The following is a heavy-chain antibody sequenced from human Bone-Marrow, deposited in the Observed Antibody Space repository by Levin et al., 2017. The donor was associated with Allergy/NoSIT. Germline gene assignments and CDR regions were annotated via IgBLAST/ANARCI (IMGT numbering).Heavy chain of an antibody. Sequence: GESLKISCAASGFTFSSYGMHWVRQAPGKGLEWVAVIWHDGSNKYYADSVKGRFTISRDNSKNTLYLQMNSLRAEDTAVYYCARSVKRGYCSGGSCYPVDYWGQGTLVTVSS. D-gene: IGHD2-15*01. CDR2: IWHDGSNK. CDR3: ARSVKRGYCSGGSCYPVDY. J-gene: IGHJ4*02. CDR1: GFTFSSYG. V-gene: IGHV3-33*01.